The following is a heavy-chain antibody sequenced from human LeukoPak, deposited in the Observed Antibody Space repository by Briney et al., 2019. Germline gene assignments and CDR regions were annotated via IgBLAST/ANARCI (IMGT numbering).Heavy chain of an antibody. CDR3: ARSDNYYDSSGYYDY. Sequence: ASVKVSCTASGYTFTGYYMHWVRQAPGQGLEWMGWINPNSGGTNYAQKFQGRVTMTRDTSISTAYMELSRLRSDDTAVYYCARSDNYYDSSGYYDYWGQGTLVTVSS. D-gene: IGHD3-22*01. CDR2: INPNSGGT. V-gene: IGHV1-2*02. J-gene: IGHJ4*02. CDR1: GYTFTGYY.